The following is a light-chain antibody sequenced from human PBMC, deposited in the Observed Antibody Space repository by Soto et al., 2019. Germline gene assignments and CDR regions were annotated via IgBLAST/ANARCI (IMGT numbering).Light chain of an antibody. CDR2: DAS. J-gene: IGKJ1*01. Sequence: DIQMTQSPSTLSASVGDRVTITCRASQSISNLLAWYQQRPGQAPNLLIYDASSLESGVPSRFSGSGSGTEFTLTISSLQPDDFATYYCQQYNSYSPWTFGQGTKVEIK. CDR3: QQYNSYSPWT. V-gene: IGKV1-5*01. CDR1: QSISNL.